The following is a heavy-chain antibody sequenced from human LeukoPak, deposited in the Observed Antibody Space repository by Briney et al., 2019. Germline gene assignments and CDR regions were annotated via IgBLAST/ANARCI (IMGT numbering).Heavy chain of an antibody. Sequence: GGSLRLSCAASGFTVSSNYMNWVRQAPGKGLEWVSVIYTGGTTYNADSVKGRFTISRDNSKNTLFLQMNSLRAEDTAVYYCARASPRYSDPARERTYSGSYYYAFDIWGQGTMVTVSS. J-gene: IGHJ3*02. D-gene: IGHD1-26*01. CDR2: IYTGGTT. V-gene: IGHV3-66*01. CDR3: ARASPRYSDPARERTYSGSYYYAFDI. CDR1: GFTVSSNY.